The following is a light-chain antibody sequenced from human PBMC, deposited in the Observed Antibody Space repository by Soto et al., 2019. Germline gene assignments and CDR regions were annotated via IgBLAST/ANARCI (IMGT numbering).Light chain of an antibody. Sequence: EIVLTQSPGTLSLSPGERATLSCRASQSVSSSYLAWYQQKPGQAPRLLIYGASSRATGIPDRVSGSESGTDLTLTISRLEPAEFAVYYCQQYGSSQWTFGQGTKVEIK. CDR3: QQYGSSQWT. CDR2: GAS. J-gene: IGKJ1*01. V-gene: IGKV3-20*01. CDR1: QSVSSSY.